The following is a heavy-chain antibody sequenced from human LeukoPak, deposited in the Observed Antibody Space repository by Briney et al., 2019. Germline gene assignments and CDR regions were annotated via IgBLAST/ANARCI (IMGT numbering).Heavy chain of an antibody. Sequence: SETLSLTCAVYGGSFSGYYWSWIRQPPGKGLEWIGEINHSGSTNYNPSLKSRVTISVDTSKNQFSLKLSSVTAADTAVYYCARSRSSGWYRLDNWFDPWGQGTLVTVSS. D-gene: IGHD6-19*01. J-gene: IGHJ5*02. CDR3: ARSRSSGWYRLDNWFDP. V-gene: IGHV4-34*01. CDR2: INHSGST. CDR1: GGSFSGYY.